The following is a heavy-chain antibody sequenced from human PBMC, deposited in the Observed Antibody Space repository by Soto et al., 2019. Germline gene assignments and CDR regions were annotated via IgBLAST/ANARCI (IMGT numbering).Heavy chain of an antibody. CDR3: ARDNGYSHGHGMDV. D-gene: IGHD5-18*01. J-gene: IGHJ6*02. Sequence: GSLRPSCAASGFNFSSYTINRVRQAPGKGLEWVALILYDGGNKYYADSVKGGFTISRDNSKNTLYLQMNSLRAEDTAVYYCARDNGYSHGHGMDVWGQGTTVTVSS. CDR1: GFNFSSYT. V-gene: IGHV3-30-3*01. CDR2: ILYDGGNK.